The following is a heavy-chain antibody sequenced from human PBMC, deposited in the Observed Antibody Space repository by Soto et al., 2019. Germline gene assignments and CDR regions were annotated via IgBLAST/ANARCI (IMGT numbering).Heavy chain of an antibody. CDR2: ISGSGGST. Sequence: GGSLRLSCAASGFTFSSYAMSWVRQAPGKGLEWVSAISGSGGSTYYADAVKGRFTISRENSKNTLYLQMNSLRAEDTAVYYCAKEVRMWFGELLHSGGWGQGTLVTVSS. V-gene: IGHV3-23*01. CDR3: AKEVRMWFGELLHSGG. D-gene: IGHD3-10*01. CDR1: GFTFSSYA. J-gene: IGHJ4*02.